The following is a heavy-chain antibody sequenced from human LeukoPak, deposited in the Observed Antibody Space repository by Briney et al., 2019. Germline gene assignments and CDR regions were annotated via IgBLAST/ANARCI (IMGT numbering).Heavy chain of an antibody. V-gene: IGHV3-11*01. CDR2: INIGGTNT. CDR1: GFTFNAYY. J-gene: IGHJ5*02. Sequence: PGGSLRLSCAASGFTFNAYYMSWIRQAPGKGLEWLSYINIGGTNTHYADSVKGRFTISRDNAKKSLYLEMNNLRAEDTAVYYCATDGAGFDTWGQGVLVTVSS. CDR3: ATDGAGFDT.